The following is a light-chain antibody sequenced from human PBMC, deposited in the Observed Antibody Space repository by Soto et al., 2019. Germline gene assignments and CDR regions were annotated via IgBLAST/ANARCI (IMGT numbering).Light chain of an antibody. CDR1: QTISTL. J-gene: IGKJ5*01. V-gene: IGKV1-5*03. CDR2: KAS. CDR3: QQYNSYPLT. Sequence: DIQMTQSPSTLPASVGDRVTITCRASQTISTLLAWYQQKPGRAPTLLIYKASTLESGVSSRFSGSGSGREFTLTISSLQSDDFATYYCQQYNSYPLTFGQGTRLEIK.